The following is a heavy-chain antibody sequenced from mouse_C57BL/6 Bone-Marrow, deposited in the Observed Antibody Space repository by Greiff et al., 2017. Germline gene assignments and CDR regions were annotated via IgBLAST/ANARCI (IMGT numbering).Heavy chain of an antibody. CDR2: IDPSDSYT. V-gene: IGHV1-59*01. J-gene: IGHJ4*01. CDR1: GYTFTSYW. D-gene: IGHD2-2*01. Sequence: QVQLQQPGAELVRPGTSVKLSCKASGYTFTSYWMHWVKQRPGQGLEWIGVIDPSDSYTNSNQKFKGKATLTVDTSSSTAYMQLSSLTSEDSAVYYCARGRWLRYYAMDYWGQGTSVTVSS. CDR3: ARGRWLRYYAMDY.